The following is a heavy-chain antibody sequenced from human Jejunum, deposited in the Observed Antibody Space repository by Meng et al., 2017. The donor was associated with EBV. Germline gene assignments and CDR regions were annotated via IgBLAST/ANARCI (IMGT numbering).Heavy chain of an antibody. V-gene: IGHV3-30*18. Sequence: QVGLVGFGGGVVQPGRPLMLSCSASGFTFSSYGMYWVRQAPGKGLECVAVISNDERNKYYADSVKGRFIISRDNSKNTLYLQMSSLRAEDTGVYYCAKGGYSYGVIDYWGQGTLVTVSS. CDR3: AKGGYSYGVIDY. J-gene: IGHJ4*02. CDR2: ISNDERNK. CDR1: GFTFSSYG. D-gene: IGHD5-18*01.